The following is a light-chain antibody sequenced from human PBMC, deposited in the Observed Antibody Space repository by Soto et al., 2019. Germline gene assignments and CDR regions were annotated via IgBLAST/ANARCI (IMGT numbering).Light chain of an antibody. CDR1: QSISSW. Sequence: DIQMTQSPSTLSASVGDRVTITCRASQSISSWLAWYQQKPGKAPKLLLYKASSLESWVPSRFSGSGSGTEFTLTISSLQPDDFATYYCQQYNSYWTFGQGTKVEIK. CDR3: QQYNSYWT. V-gene: IGKV1-5*03. CDR2: KAS. J-gene: IGKJ1*01.